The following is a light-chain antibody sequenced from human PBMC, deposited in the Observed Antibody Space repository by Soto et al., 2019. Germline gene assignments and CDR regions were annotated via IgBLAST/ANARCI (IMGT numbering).Light chain of an antibody. CDR3: QQRSDWPST. V-gene: IGKV3-11*01. CDR2: DAS. Sequence: DIVLTQSPATLSLSPGERATLSCRASQSVSRYLAWYQQKPGQAPRLLIYDASNRATGIPGRFSGSGSGTDFTLTISSLEPEDFAVYYCQQRSDWPSTFGGGTKVEI. J-gene: IGKJ4*01. CDR1: QSVSRY.